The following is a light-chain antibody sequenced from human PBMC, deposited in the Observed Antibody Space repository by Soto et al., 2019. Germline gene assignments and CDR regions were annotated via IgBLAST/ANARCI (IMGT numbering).Light chain of an antibody. V-gene: IGLV2-14*01. CDR1: SSYVGGYNY. CDR3: SSYTSSSTRV. J-gene: IGLJ1*01. Sequence: QSVLTQPASGSGSPGQSITISCTGTSSYVGGYNYVSWYQQHPGKAPKLMIYDVSNRPSGVSNRFSGSKSGNTASLTISGLQAEDEADYYCSSYTSSSTRVFGTGTKVTVL. CDR2: DVS.